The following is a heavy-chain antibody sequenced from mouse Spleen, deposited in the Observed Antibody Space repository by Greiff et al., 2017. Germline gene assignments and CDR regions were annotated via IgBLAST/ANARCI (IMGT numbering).Heavy chain of an antibody. Sequence: QVQLQQPGAELVKPGASVKLSCKASGYTFTSYWMHWVKQRPGQGLEWIGMIHPNSGSTNYNEKFKSKATLTVDKSSSTAYMQLSSLTSEDSAVYYCARIGYYYGHFDYWGQGTTLTVSS. CDR1: GYTFTSYW. V-gene: IGHV1-64*01. D-gene: IGHD1-1*01. CDR3: ARIGYYYGHFDY. J-gene: IGHJ2*01. CDR2: IHPNSGST.